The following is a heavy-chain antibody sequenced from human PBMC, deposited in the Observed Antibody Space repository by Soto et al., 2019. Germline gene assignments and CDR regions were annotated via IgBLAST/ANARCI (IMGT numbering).Heavy chain of an antibody. V-gene: IGHV1-18*01. CDR2: ISPYTGNT. D-gene: IGHD3-16*01. CDR3: VMVDNYVTPTPQDV. Sequence: QVQLVQSGDEVKKPGASVKVSCKASGYIFVNYGIAWVRQAPGQGPEWMGWISPYTGNTHSATKVQGRLTMTTDTSTSTAYMDLGSLTSDDTAVYYCVMVDNYVTPTPQDVWGQGTTVTVSS. J-gene: IGHJ6*02. CDR1: GYIFVNYG.